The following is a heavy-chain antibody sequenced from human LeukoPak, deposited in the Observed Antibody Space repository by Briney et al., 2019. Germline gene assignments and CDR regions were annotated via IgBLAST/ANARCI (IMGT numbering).Heavy chain of an antibody. V-gene: IGHV3-66*01. CDR3: AREGYFDDWHDAFDI. CDR1: GFTVSSNY. Sequence: GGSLRLSCAASGFTVSSNYMSWVRQAPGKGLEWVSVIYSGGSTYSADSVKGRFTISRDNSKNTLYLQMNSLRAEDTAVYYCAREGYFDDWHDAFDIWGQGTMVTVSS. D-gene: IGHD3-9*01. CDR2: IYSGGST. J-gene: IGHJ3*02.